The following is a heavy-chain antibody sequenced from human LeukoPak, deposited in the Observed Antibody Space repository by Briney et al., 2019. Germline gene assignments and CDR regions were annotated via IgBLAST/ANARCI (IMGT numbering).Heavy chain of an antibody. CDR3: ARVRGNIVVVPAAGDYYYYGMDA. J-gene: IGHJ6*02. CDR2: IYYSGST. D-gene: IGHD2-2*01. V-gene: IGHV4-59*01. Sequence: SETLSLTCTVSGGSISSYYWSWIRQPPGKGLEWIGYIYYSGSTNYNPSLKSRVTISVDTSKNQFSLKLSSVTAADTAVYYCARVRGNIVVVPAAGDYYYYGMDAWGQGTTVTVSS. CDR1: GGSISSYY.